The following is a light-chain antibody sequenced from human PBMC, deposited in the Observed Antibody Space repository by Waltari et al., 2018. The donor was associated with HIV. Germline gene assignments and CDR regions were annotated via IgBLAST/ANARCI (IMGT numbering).Light chain of an antibody. CDR2: GTS. V-gene: IGKV1-12*01. J-gene: IGKJ2*01. Sequence: DIQMTQSPSSVSASVGARVTITCRASQSVGSWLAWYQQRPGKAPHLLVYGTSSLQSGVPSRFSGSGSGTDFTLTISSLQTEDFATYFCQQCSRFPYTFGQGTKVEI. CDR1: QSVGSW. CDR3: QQCSRFPYT.